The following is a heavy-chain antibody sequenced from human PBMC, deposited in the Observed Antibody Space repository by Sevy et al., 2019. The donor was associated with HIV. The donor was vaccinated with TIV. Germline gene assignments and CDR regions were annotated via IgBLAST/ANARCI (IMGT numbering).Heavy chain of an antibody. CDR3: AREGCTKPHDY. CDR1: GFTFSKYS. J-gene: IGHJ4*02. D-gene: IGHD2-8*01. Sequence: GGSLRLSCAASGFTFSKYSMSWVRQPPGKGLEWVSTLSFGGGEINYADSVKGRFTISRDNSKISVYLQMNNLRPEDTAGYYCAREGCTKPHDYWGQGTLVTVSS. V-gene: IGHV3-23*01. CDR2: LSFGGGEI.